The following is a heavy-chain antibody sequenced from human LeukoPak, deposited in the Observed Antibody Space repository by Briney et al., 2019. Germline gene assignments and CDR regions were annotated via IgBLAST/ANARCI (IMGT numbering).Heavy chain of an antibody. Sequence: GGSLRFSCAASGFIFRNYAMSWVRQAPGKRLEWVSAITGSGDITYYADSVKGRFTISRDNSKNTLYVEMNTLRAEDTAVYYCAKWGDFDILTGYYVPDFWGQGTLVTVSS. CDR1: GFIFRNYA. D-gene: IGHD3-9*01. V-gene: IGHV3-23*01. J-gene: IGHJ4*02. CDR2: ITGSGDIT. CDR3: AKWGDFDILTGYYVPDF.